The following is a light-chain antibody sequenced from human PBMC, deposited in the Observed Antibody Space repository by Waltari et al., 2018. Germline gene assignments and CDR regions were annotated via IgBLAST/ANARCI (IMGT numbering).Light chain of an antibody. CDR3: QQFYANPPT. CDR2: WAS. Sequence: DIVLTQSPDSLTVSLGERATINCRSSQSILYSSSSSDKNYLAWYQQKPGQAPKLLIYWASTRVSGVPDRFIGNGSGADFTLTISSLQAEDVAIYCCQQFYANPPTFGQGTKLE. CDR1: QSILYSSSSSDKNY. J-gene: IGKJ2*01. V-gene: IGKV4-1*01.